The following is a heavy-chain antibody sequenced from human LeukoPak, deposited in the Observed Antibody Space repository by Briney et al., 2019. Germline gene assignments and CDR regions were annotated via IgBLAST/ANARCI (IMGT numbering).Heavy chain of an antibody. V-gene: IGHV4-59*01. CDR2: IYYSGST. J-gene: IGHJ4*02. D-gene: IGHD6-19*01. CDR3: ARALAVAGTSDFDY. CDR1: GGSISSYY. Sequence: SESLSLTCTVSGGSISSYYWSWIRQPPGKGLEWIGYIYYSGSTNYNPSLKSRVTISVDTSKNQFSPKLSSVTAADTAVYYCARALAVAGTSDFDYWGQGTLVTVSS.